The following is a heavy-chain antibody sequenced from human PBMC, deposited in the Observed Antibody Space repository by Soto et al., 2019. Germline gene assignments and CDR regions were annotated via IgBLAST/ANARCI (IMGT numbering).Heavy chain of an antibody. D-gene: IGHD2-2*01. CDR3: ARVSIVVVPAAILELGNWFDP. Sequence: QVQLQESGPGLVKPSQTLSLTCTVSGGSISSGGYYWSWIRQHPGKGLEWIGYIYYSGSTYYNPSLKSLVTISVDTSKNQFSLKLSSVTAADTAVYYCARVSIVVVPAAILELGNWFDPWGQGTLVTVSS. CDR2: IYYSGST. CDR1: GGSISSGGYY. J-gene: IGHJ5*02. V-gene: IGHV4-31*01.